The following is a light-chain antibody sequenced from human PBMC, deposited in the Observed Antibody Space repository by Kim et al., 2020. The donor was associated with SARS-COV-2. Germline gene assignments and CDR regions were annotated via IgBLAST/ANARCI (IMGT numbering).Light chain of an antibody. J-gene: IGKJ5*01. Sequence: EIVLTQSPATLSLSPGERATLSCRASLSVSTHLGWYQQKPGQPPRLLMYEISNRATGTPARFSDSGSGTDFTLTISSLEPEDFAVYYCQQRNSWPLTFGQGTRLEIK. CDR3: QQRNSWPLT. V-gene: IGKV3-11*01. CDR2: EIS. CDR1: LSVSTH.